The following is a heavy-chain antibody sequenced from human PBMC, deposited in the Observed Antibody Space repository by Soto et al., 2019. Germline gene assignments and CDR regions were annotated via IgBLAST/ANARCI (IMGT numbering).Heavy chain of an antibody. D-gene: IGHD5-18*01. CDR2: IYYSGNT. J-gene: IGHJ5*02. CDR3: ARIPVDTSMIYWLDP. V-gene: IGHV4-61*08. CDR1: GGSVSSGDYY. Sequence: SDTLSLTCTVSGGSVSSGDYYWSWIRQPPGKGLEWIGYIYYSGNTNYNPSLKSRVIISVDTSKNLFSLKLTSVTAADTAVYYCARIPVDTSMIYWLDPWGQGTRVTVSS.